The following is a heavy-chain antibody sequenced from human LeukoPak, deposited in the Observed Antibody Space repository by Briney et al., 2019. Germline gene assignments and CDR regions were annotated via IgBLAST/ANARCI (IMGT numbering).Heavy chain of an antibody. CDR1: GGSFSGYY. CDR2: INHSGST. J-gene: IGHJ2*01. Sequence: SETLSLTCAVYGGSFSGYYWSWIRQPPGKGLEWIGEINHSGSTNYNPSLKSRVTISVDTSKNQFSLKLSSVTAADTALYYCARDSGYSYGYRYWYFDLWGRGTLVTVSS. CDR3: ARDSGYSYGYRYWYFDL. D-gene: IGHD5-18*01. V-gene: IGHV4-34*01.